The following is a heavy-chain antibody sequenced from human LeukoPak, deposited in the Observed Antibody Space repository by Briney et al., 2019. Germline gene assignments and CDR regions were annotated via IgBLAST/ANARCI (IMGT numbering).Heavy chain of an antibody. CDR1: GFTFSITG. J-gene: IGHJ5*02. CDR2: ISSSSSTI. V-gene: IGHV3-48*02. CDR3: ARGDWFDP. Sequence: PGGSLRLSCAAPGFTFSITGMTWVRQAPGKGLEWVSYISSSSSTIYYADSVKGRFTISRDNAKNSLYLQMNSLRDEDTAVYYCARGDWFDPWGQGTLVTVSS.